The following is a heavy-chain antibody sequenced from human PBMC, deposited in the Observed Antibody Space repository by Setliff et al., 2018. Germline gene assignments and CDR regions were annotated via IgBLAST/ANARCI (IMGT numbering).Heavy chain of an antibody. CDR1: GGPIISDTYY. CDR2: IYSSGNT. CDR3: ARHFGWRFDP. J-gene: IGHJ5*02. V-gene: IGHV4-39*01. Sequence: KPSETLSLTCTVSGGPIISDTYYWGWIRQPPGKGLEWIGSIYSSGNTYYNPSAKSRVTISVDTSKNQVSLKLTSATAADTSVYYCARHFGWRFDPWGQGALVTVSS. D-gene: IGHD3-10*01.